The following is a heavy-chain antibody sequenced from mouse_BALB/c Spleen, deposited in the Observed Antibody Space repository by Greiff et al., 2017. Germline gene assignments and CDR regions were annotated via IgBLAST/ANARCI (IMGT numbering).Heavy chain of an antibody. CDR3: ARFGWERGKDWYFDV. D-gene: IGHD4-1*01. CDR2: ISYSGST. V-gene: IGHV3-2*02. CDR1: GYSITSDYA. J-gene: IGHJ1*01. Sequence: EVQLQQSGPGLVKPSQSLSLTCTVTGYSITSDYAWNWIRQFPGNKLEWMGYISYSGSTSYNPSLKSRISITRDTSKNQFFLQLNSVTTEDTATYYCARFGWERGKDWYFDVWGAGTTVTVSS.